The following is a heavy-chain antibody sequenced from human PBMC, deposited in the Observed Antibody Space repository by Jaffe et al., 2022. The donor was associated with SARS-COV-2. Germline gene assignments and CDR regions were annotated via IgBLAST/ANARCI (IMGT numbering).Heavy chain of an antibody. CDR3: AKVPWDQLAGGSMYYFDY. CDR1: GFTFSSYA. J-gene: IGHJ4*02. Sequence: EVQLLESGGGLVQPGGSLRLSCAASGFTFSSYAMSWVRQAPGKGLEWVSAISGSGGSTYYADSVKGRFTISRDNSKNTLYLQMNSLRAEDTAVYYCAKVPWDQLAGGSMYYFDYWGQGTLVTVSS. D-gene: IGHD1-26*01. V-gene: IGHV3-23*01. CDR2: ISGSGGST.